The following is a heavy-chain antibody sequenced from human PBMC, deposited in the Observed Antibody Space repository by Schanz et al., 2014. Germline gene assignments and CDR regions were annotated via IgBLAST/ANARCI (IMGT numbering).Heavy chain of an antibody. CDR1: GFNFSNYD. D-gene: IGHD1-1*01. J-gene: IGHJ6*01. CDR3: VKDPDKYNWNDVEGMDV. CDR2: INGNGGIT. Sequence: AQLVESGGGVVQPGRSLRLSCAASGFNFSNYDIHWVRQAPGKGLEWVSAINGNGGITYYADPVKGRFTISRDNSKNTLYLQMKSLRVEDTAVYYCVKDPDKYNWNDVEGMDVWGPGTTITVSS. V-gene: IGHV3-23*04.